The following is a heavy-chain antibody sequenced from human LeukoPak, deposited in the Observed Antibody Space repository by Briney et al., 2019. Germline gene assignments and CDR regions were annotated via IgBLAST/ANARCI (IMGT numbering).Heavy chain of an antibody. CDR2: IYYSGGT. D-gene: IGHD6-13*01. Sequence: SETLSLTCTVSGGSINSYYWNWIRQPPGKGLEWIGYIYYSGGTNYNPSLKSRVTIAVDTSKNQFSLKLSSVTAADAAVYYCARRAAAVGAYYMDVWGKGTTVTASS. CDR3: ARRAAAVGAYYMDV. J-gene: IGHJ6*03. V-gene: IGHV4-59*01. CDR1: GGSINSYY.